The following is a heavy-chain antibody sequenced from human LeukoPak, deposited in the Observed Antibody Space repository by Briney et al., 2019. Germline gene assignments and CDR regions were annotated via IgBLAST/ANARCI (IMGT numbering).Heavy chain of an antibody. CDR2: IYHSGST. D-gene: IGHD1-26*01. V-gene: IGHV4-30-2*01. CDR1: GGSISSGGYS. J-gene: IGHJ5*02. Sequence: SETLSLTCAVSGGSISSGGYSWSWIRQPPGKGLEWIGYIYHSGSTYYNPSLKSRVTISVDRSKNQFSLKLSSVTAADTAVYYCAREVGATTVRWFDPWGQGTLVTVSP. CDR3: AREVGATTVRWFDP.